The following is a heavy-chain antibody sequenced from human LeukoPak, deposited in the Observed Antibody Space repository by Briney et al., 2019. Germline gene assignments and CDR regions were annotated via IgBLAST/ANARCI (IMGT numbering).Heavy chain of an antibody. CDR2: ISDSGGST. V-gene: IGHV3-23*01. Sequence: GGSLRLSCAASGFTFSSYGMTWVRQAPGKGLERVSAISDSGGSTYYADSVKGRFTISRDNSKNTLYLQMNSLRAEDTAVYYCAKGYYDSSGYGPVDYWGQGTLVTVSS. J-gene: IGHJ4*02. CDR3: AKGYYDSSGYGPVDY. D-gene: IGHD3-22*01. CDR1: GFTFSSYG.